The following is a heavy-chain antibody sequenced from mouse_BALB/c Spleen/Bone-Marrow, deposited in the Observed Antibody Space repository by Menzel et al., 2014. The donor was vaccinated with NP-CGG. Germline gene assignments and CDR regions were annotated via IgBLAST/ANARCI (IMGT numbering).Heavy chain of an antibody. CDR2: INPGSSTI. CDR1: GFDFSRYW. Sequence: EVKLLESGGGLVQPGGSLNLSCAASGFDFSRYWMSWTRQAPGKGQEWIGEINPGSSTINYTPSLKDKLIISRDNAKNTLYLQMNKVRSEDTALYYCARRNYGSSWAMDYWGQGTSVTVSS. J-gene: IGHJ4*01. CDR3: ARRNYGSSWAMDY. D-gene: IGHD1-1*01. V-gene: IGHV4-2*02.